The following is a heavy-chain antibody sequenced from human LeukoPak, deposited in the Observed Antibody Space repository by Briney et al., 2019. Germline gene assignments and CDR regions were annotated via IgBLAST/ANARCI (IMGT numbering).Heavy chain of an antibody. J-gene: IGHJ4*02. V-gene: IGHV3-23*01. Sequence: GGSLRLSCAASGFTFSSYGMSWVRQTPGKGLEWVSAISGSGGSTYYADSVKGRFTISRDNSKNTLYLQMNSLRAEDTAVYYCAAYVWGSYRYGVYWGQGTLVTVSS. CDR2: ISGSGGST. CDR1: GFTFSSYG. D-gene: IGHD3-16*02. CDR3: AAYVWGSYRYGVY.